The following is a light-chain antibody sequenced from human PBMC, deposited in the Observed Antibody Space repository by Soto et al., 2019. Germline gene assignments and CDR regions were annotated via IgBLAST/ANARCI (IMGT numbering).Light chain of an antibody. J-gene: IGKJ1*01. Sequence: DIQMTQSPPSLSASVGDRVTISCRASLGIANYVLWYQQRPGKVPKLLIYGASSLLSGVPSRFSGSGSGTDFTLTISSMQPEEVVTYYCQQYNGAMWTFGQGTKVEI. CDR3: QQYNGAMWT. V-gene: IGKV1-27*01. CDR1: LGIANY. CDR2: GAS.